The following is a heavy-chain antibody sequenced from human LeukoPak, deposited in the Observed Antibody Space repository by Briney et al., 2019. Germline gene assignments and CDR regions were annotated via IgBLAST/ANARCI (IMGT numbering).Heavy chain of an antibody. V-gene: IGHV1-18*01. CDR1: GYTFTSYG. CDR2: ISAYNGNT. CDR3: ARARSSSWYVGYYYYYMDV. D-gene: IGHD6-13*01. J-gene: IGHJ6*03. Sequence: GASVKVSCKASGYTFTSYGISWVRQAPGQGLEWMGWISAYNGNTNYAQKLQGRVNMTTDTSTSTAYTELRSLRSDDTAVYYCARARSSSWYVGYYYYYMDVWGKGTTVTISS.